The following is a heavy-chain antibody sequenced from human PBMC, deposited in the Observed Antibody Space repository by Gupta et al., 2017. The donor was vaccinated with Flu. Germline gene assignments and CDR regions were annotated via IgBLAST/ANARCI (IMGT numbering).Heavy chain of an antibody. Sequence: LTCAVYGGTFSGYYLMWIRQPPEKGLEWIGEIEHTGSINYNPALTRRVTISMDTSKSQFSLKLRSVTAADTGVYYCARGGAARPSLWGQGTLVTVSS. D-gene: IGHD6-6*01. CDR3: ARGGAARPSL. CDR2: IEHTGSI. J-gene: IGHJ4*02. V-gene: IGHV4-34*01. CDR1: GGTFSGYY.